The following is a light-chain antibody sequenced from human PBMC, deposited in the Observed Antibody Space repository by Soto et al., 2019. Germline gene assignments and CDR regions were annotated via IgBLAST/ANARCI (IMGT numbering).Light chain of an antibody. CDR1: SSNIGSNY. CDR3: ATRDTSQRGVI. J-gene: IGLJ2*01. V-gene: IGLV1-51*01. CDR2: DSY. Sequence: QSVLTQSPSASGTPGQRVTISCSGSSSNIGSNYVYWYRQLPGTAPRLLIYDSYKRPSGIPDRFSGSKSGTSATLGITGLQTGDEGDYYCATRDTSQRGVIFGGGTKLTVL.